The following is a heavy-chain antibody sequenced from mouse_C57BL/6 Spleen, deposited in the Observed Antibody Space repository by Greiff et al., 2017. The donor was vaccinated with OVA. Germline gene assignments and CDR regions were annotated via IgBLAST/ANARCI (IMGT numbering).Heavy chain of an antibody. J-gene: IGHJ4*01. CDR1: GYTFTSYW. CDR2: IDPSDSET. D-gene: IGHD1-1*01. Sequence: QVQLQQPGAELVRPGSSVKLSCKASGYTFTSYWMHWVKQRPIQGLEWIGNIDPSDSETHYNQKFKDKATLTVDKSSSTAYMQLSSLTSEDSAVYYCARYPVDYYCSSPHAMDYWGQGTSVTVSS. CDR3: ARYPVDYYCSSPHAMDY. V-gene: IGHV1-52*01.